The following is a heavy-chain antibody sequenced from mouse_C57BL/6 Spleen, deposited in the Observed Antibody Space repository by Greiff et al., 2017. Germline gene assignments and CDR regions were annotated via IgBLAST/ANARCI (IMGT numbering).Heavy chain of an antibody. CDR3: ARGAQLGPFAY. V-gene: IGHV1-63*01. CDR1: GYTFTNYW. J-gene: IGHJ3*01. D-gene: IGHD3-1*01. CDR2: IYPGGGYT. Sequence: QVQLKQSGAELVRPGTSVKMSCKASGYTFTNYWIGWAKQRPGHGLEWIGDIYPGGGYTNYNEKFKGKATLTADKSSSTAYMQFSSLTSEDSAIYYCARGAQLGPFAYWGQGTLVTVSA.